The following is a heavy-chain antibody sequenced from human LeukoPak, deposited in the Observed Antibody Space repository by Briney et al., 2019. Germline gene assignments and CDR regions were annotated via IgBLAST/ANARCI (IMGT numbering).Heavy chain of an antibody. CDR1: GGSISSHY. CDR2: IYYSGST. D-gene: IGHD3-16*01. CDR3: ARVGDYYYYYMDV. V-gene: IGHV4-59*11. Sequence: SETLSLTCTVSGGSISSHYWSWIRQPPGKGLEWIGYIYYSGSTNYNPSLKSRVTISVDTSKNQFSLKLSSVTAADTAVYYCARVGDYYYYYMDVWGKGTTVTASS. J-gene: IGHJ6*03.